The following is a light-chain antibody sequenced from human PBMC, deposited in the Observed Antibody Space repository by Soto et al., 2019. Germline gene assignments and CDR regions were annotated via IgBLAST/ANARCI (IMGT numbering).Light chain of an antibody. CDR1: QSVSSN. CDR2: GAS. J-gene: IGKJ1*01. V-gene: IGKV3-15*01. Sequence: TRSVSAEGIDSGACRASQSVSSNLAWYQQKPGQAPRLLIYGASTRATGIPARFSGSGSGTEFTLTISCLHPYDFAPYFYQPYNSYSRTFAQGTKVDIK. CDR3: QPYNSYSRT.